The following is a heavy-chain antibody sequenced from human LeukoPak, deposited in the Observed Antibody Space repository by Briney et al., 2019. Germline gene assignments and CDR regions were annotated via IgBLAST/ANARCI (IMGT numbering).Heavy chain of an antibody. CDR2: IDPNSGGA. CDR1: GYDFISYY. Sequence: ASVKVSCKASGYDFISYYMHWVRQAPGQGLEWMGWIDPNSGGAKYAQMFHDRVTMTRDTSISTVYMELNRLRSDDTAVYYCASVDLLYINWGQGTLVTVSS. V-gene: IGHV1-2*02. J-gene: IGHJ4*02. CDR3: ASVDLLYIN. D-gene: IGHD2-15*01.